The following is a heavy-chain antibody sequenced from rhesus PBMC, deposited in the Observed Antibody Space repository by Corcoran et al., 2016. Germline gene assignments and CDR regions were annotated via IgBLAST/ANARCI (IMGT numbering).Heavy chain of an antibody. J-gene: IGHJ4*01. Sequence: EVQLVQSGAEVKRPGESLRISCKTSGYSFTGSWNSWVRQMPGKGLEWVGMFSPGDSDTRYSPSFHGQVTISADKSISTAYLQWSSLKASDTATYYCAKDAGDYWGQGVLVTVSS. CDR2: FSPGDSDT. CDR3: AKDAGDY. V-gene: IGHV5-43*01. CDR1: GYSFTGSW.